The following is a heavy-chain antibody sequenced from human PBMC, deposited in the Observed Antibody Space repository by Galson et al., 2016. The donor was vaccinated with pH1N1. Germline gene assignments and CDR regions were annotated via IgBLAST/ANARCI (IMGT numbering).Heavy chain of an antibody. CDR3: ARLTSKGGWHFDV. CDR1: GFSLNTVRMR. CDR2: VDWDVDK. D-gene: IGHD3-16*01. Sequence: PALVKPTQTLTLTCAFSGFSLNTVRMRVSWIRQPPGKALEWLVRVDWDVDKYYSTSLKTRLTISKDPSKNQAVLTMTNMDPVDTGTYYCARLTSKGGWHFDVWGRGTLVTFSS. V-gene: IGHV2-70*04. J-gene: IGHJ2*01.